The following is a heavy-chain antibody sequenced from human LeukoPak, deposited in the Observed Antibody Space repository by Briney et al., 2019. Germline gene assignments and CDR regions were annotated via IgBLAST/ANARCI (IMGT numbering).Heavy chain of an antibody. CDR3: AREGYGSGSYYYFDY. D-gene: IGHD3-10*01. CDR1: GLTVSNNY. CDR2: IYSGGST. Sequence: PGGSLRLSCAASGLTVSNNYMSWVRQAPGKGLEWVSVIYSGGSTYYADSVKGRFIISRDNSKNTLYLEMNSLRAEDTAIYYCAREGYGSGSYYYFDYWGQGTLITVSS. J-gene: IGHJ4*02. V-gene: IGHV3-66*01.